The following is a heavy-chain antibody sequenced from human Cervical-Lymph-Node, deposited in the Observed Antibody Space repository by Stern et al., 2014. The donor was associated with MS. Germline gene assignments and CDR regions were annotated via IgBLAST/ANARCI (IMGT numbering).Heavy chain of an antibody. D-gene: IGHD1-26*01. Sequence: MQLVQSGGGLVPPGGSLRLSCAASGFTFSTHWMHWVRQAPGKGLVWVSRIDSDGSGTLYADSVKGRFSISRDNAKNTLYLQMNSLRAEDTAVYYCARAKYTGSYSVDYWGQGTLVTVSS. CDR3: ARAKYTGSYSVDY. J-gene: IGHJ4*02. CDR1: GFTFSTHW. CDR2: IDSDGSGT. V-gene: IGHV3-74*03.